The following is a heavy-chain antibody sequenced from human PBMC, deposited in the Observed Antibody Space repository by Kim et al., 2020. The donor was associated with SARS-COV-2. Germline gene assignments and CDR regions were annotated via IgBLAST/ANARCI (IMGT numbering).Heavy chain of an antibody. D-gene: IGHD3-16*01. J-gene: IGHJ3*01. V-gene: IGHV3-23*01. CDR1: GFTFSSNG. CDR2: ITGSGGTT. Sequence: GGSLRLSCAASGFTFSSNGMHWVRQAPGKGLEWVSAITGSGGTTYHADSVRGRFTMSRDNSKNTLHLQMNNLRADDTAVYYSAKIGACFWGQGSMGTGSS. CDR3: AKIGACF.